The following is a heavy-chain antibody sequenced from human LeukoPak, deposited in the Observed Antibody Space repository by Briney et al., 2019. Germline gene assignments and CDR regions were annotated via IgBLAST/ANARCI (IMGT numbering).Heavy chain of an antibody. Sequence: SGGSLRLSCAASGFTFSSYWTSWVRQAPGKGLEWVANIKQDGSEKYYVDSVKGRFTISRDNAKNSLYLQMNSLRAEDTAVYYCARTDFWSGYYTGYWGQGTLVTVSS. CDR2: IKQDGSEK. CDR1: GFTFSSYW. D-gene: IGHD3-3*01. CDR3: ARTDFWSGYYTGY. J-gene: IGHJ4*02. V-gene: IGHV3-7*01.